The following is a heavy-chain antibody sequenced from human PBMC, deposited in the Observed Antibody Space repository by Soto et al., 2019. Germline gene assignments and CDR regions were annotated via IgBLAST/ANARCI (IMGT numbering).Heavy chain of an antibody. V-gene: IGHV1-18*01. Sequence: AVQVSCTACGSTVTSYGISWVRQAPGQGLEWMGLLIPYNGDTIYAQKFQGRVILTTDTATSTAYMELGSLRSDDTAVYYCVRDASSGYRGWWDPWGQGTLVTVSS. D-gene: IGHD5-18*01. J-gene: IGHJ5*02. CDR2: LIPYNGDT. CDR1: GSTVTSYG. CDR3: VRDASSGYRGWWDP.